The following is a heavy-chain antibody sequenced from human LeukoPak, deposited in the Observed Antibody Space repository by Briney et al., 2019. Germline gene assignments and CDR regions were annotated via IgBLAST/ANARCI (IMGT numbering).Heavy chain of an antibody. Sequence: PGGSLRLSCAASGFTFNSYWMSWVRQAPGKGLEWVANVQQDGSEKYYVDSVKGRFTISRDNAKNSLYLQMNSLRAEDTAVYYCARLRTTVTSPFDYWGQGTLVTVSS. J-gene: IGHJ4*02. CDR1: GFTFNSYW. CDR2: VQQDGSEK. CDR3: ARLRTTVTSPFDY. D-gene: IGHD4-17*01. V-gene: IGHV3-7*01.